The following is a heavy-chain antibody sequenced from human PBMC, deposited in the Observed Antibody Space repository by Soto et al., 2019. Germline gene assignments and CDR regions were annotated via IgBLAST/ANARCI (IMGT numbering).Heavy chain of an antibody. D-gene: IGHD3-3*01. CDR2: ISYDGSNK. CDR3: AKKVFLEVLFPNDNPDAFEI. V-gene: IGHV3-30*18. Sequence: GGSLRLSCAASGFTFSSYGMHWVRQAPGKGLEWVAVISYDGSNKYYADSVKGRFTISRDNSKNTLYLQMNSLRAEDTAVYYCAKKVFLEVLFPNDNPDAFEIWGQGTMVTV. CDR1: GFTFSSYG. J-gene: IGHJ3*02.